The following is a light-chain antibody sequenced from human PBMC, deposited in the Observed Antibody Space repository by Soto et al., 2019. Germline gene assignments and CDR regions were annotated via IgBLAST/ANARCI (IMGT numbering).Light chain of an antibody. CDR1: SSDVGGYNY. V-gene: IGLV2-14*01. J-gene: IGLJ2*01. CDR3: SSYTSSSTVVV. CDR2: EVS. Sequence: QSVLTQPASVSGSPGQSITISCTGTSSDVGGYNYVSWYHQHPGKAPKLMIYEVSYRPSGVSHRFSGSKSGNTASLTISGLQTEDEADYYCSSYTSSSTVVVFGGGTKVTVL.